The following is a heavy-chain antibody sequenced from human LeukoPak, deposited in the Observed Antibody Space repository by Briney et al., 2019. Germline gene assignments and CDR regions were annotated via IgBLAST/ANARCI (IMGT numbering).Heavy chain of an antibody. CDR1: GGTFSDYA. Sequence: SVKVSCTASGGTFSDYAYNWVRQAPGQGLEWMGVFIPILGTANSTQNFQDRVTITADISTNTAYLELTSLRSEDTAVYFCAGIPVFGVVLHQVPVWGKGTTVTISS. CDR2: FIPILGTA. CDR3: AGIPVFGVVLHQVPV. D-gene: IGHD3-3*01. V-gene: IGHV1-69*10. J-gene: IGHJ6*04.